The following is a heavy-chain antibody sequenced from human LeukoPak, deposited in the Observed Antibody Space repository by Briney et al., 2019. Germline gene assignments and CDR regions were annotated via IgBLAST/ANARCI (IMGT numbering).Heavy chain of an antibody. V-gene: IGHV3-23*01. J-gene: IGHJ5*02. D-gene: IGHD4-23*01. Sequence: GGPLRLPCAASGFTFSSYAMSGVRQAPGKGLEWVSGTSGSGGSKYYEDSVKGRFTISRDNSKNTLYLQMNGLRVKDTAVYYCVKNGGSQCYSHLQSWGQGSLVTVSS. CDR3: VKNGGSQCYSHLQS. CDR2: TSGSGGSK. CDR1: GFTFSSYA.